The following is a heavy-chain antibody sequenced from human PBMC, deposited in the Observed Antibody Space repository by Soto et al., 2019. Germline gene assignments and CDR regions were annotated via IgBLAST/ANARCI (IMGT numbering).Heavy chain of an antibody. CDR1: GGSISSGDYY. J-gene: IGHJ3*02. CDR2: IYHSGST. Sequence: QVQLQESGPGLVKPSQTLSLTCTVSGGSISSGDYYWSWIRQPPGKGLEWIGYIYHSGSTYYNPSLKRRVTISLVTSKNQFSLKLRSVTAADTAVYYCVRDLDTAMSRGVFDIWGQGTMVTVSS. V-gene: IGHV4-30-4*01. CDR3: VRDLDTAMSRGVFDI. D-gene: IGHD5-18*01.